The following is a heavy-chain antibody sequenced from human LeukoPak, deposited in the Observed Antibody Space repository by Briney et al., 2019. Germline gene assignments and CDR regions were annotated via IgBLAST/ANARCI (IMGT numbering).Heavy chain of an antibody. V-gene: IGHV3-74*01. CDR2: INPGGSSI. CDR3: ARSNQADDY. D-gene: IGHD1-14*01. Sequence: GGSLRLSCAASGFTFSSYWMHWVHQVPGKGLVWVARINPGGSSITYADSVKGRFTISRDNAKNTLYLQMDSLRAEDTGVYYCARSNQADDYWGQGTLVTVSS. J-gene: IGHJ4*02. CDR1: GFTFSSYW.